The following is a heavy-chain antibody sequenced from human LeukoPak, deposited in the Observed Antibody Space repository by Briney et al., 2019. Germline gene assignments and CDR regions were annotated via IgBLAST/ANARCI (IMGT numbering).Heavy chain of an antibody. J-gene: IGHJ4*02. Sequence: GESLQISCKGSGYIFTSYWIGWVRRLPGKGLEWMGIIYPGDSDTRYSPSFQGQVTISADKSISTAYLQWSSLKASDTAMYYCARHGTTVAGDYWGQGTLVTVSS. CDR1: GYIFTSYW. D-gene: IGHD6-19*01. CDR3: ARHGTTVAGDY. CDR2: IYPGDSDT. V-gene: IGHV5-51*01.